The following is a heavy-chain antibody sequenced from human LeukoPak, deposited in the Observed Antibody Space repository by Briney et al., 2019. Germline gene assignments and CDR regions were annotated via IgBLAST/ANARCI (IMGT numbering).Heavy chain of an antibody. D-gene: IGHD2-2*01. Sequence: ASVKVSCKASGFTFTNSAVQWVRQARGQRLEWMGWISAYNGNTNYAQKLQGRVTMTTDTSTSTAYMELRSLRSDDTAVYYCARSDIVVVPAAPPTPFDYWGQGTLVTVSS. CDR2: ISAYNGNT. J-gene: IGHJ4*02. CDR3: ARSDIVVVPAAPPTPFDY. V-gene: IGHV1-18*01. CDR1: GFTFTNSA.